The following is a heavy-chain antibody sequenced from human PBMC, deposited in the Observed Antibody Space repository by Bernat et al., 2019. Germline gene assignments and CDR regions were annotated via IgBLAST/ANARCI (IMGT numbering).Heavy chain of an antibody. CDR1: GFSPSTSGMC. D-gene: IGHD3-16*01. V-gene: IGHV2-70*15. CDR3: ARILCPLGVIDY. J-gene: IGHJ4*02. CDR2: LDWDDDK. Sequence: QVTLRESGPALVKPTQTLTLTCTFSGFSPSTSGMCVSWIRQPPGKALEWLARLDWDDDKYYSTSLKTRLTISKDTSKNQVVLTMTNMDPVDKATYYCARILCPLGVIDYWGQGTLVTVSS.